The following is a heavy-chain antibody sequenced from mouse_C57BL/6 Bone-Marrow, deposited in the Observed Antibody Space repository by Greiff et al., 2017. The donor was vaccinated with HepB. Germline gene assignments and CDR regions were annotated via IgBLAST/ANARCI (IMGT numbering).Heavy chain of an antibody. CDR1: GFNIKDYY. J-gene: IGHJ2*01. CDR2: IDPEDGET. Sequence: VQLQQSGAELVKPGASVKLSCTASGFNIKDYYMHWVKQRTEQGLEWIGRIDPEDGETKYAPKFKGKATITADTSSNTAYLQLSSLTSEDTAVYYCADLYYGSSHYFDYWGQGTTLTVSS. V-gene: IGHV14-2*01. CDR3: ADLYYGSSHYFDY. D-gene: IGHD1-1*01.